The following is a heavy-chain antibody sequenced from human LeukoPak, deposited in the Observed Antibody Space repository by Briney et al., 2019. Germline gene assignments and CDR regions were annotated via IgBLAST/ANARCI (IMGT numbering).Heavy chain of an antibody. D-gene: IGHD2-21*02. CDR1: GFTFTNYA. J-gene: IGHJ4*02. V-gene: IGHV3-30-3*01. CDR2: ISYDGTNK. CDR3: ARGFVLGAAKNYFDY. Sequence: GGSLRLPCAASGFTFTNYALHWVRQAPGKGLEWVAVISYDGTNKYYADSVKGRFTISRDNSKNTLSLQMNSLRAEDTALYYCARGFVLGAAKNYFDYWGQGALVTVSS.